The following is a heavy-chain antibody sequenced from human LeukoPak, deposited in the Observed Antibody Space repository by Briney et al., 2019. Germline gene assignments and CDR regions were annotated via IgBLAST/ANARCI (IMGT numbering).Heavy chain of an antibody. V-gene: IGHV4-39*01. J-gene: IGHJ4*02. CDR1: GGSISSIDSY. CDR2: ICFSRTT. CDR3: GRHFPETGRDEQPLEY. Sequence: PSETLSLTCTVSGGSISSIDSYWAWVRQPPGKRLEWIGGICFSRTTYYNPSLKDRVTMSIDTSKNHFSLKVASVTAADTAVYYCGRHFPETGRDEQPLEYWGQGSLLTVSS. D-gene: IGHD3-10*01.